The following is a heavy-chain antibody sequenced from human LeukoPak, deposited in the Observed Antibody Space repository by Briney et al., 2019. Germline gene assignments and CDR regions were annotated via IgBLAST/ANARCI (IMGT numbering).Heavy chain of an antibody. Sequence: PGGSLRLSCAASGFTFYDYGMSWVRQAPGKGLEWVSGINWNGGSTGYADSVKGRFTISRDNAKNSLYLQMNSLRAEDTALYYCASSVATVITGGFDIWGQGTMVTVSS. CDR1: GFTFYDYG. CDR2: INWNGGST. CDR3: ASSVATVITGGFDI. D-gene: IGHD4-17*01. J-gene: IGHJ3*02. V-gene: IGHV3-20*04.